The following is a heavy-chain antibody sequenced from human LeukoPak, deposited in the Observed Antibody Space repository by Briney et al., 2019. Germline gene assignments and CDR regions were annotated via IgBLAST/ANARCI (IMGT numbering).Heavy chain of an antibody. V-gene: IGHV4-61*02. CDR1: GGSISSGSYY. Sequence: PSETLSLTCTVSGGSISSGSYYWSWIRQPAGKGLEWIGRIYTSGSTNYNPALKRRVTISLDTSKNQFSLKLSSVTAADTAVYYCARSLWRTWFDPWGQGTLVSVSS. D-gene: IGHD2-21*01. CDR3: ARSLWRTWFDP. CDR2: IYTSGST. J-gene: IGHJ5*02.